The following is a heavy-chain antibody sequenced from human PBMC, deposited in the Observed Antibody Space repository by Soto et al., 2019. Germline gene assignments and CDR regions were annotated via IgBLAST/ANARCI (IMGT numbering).Heavy chain of an antibody. J-gene: IGHJ4*02. Sequence: PSETLSLTCAVYGGSFSGYYWSWIRQPPGKGLEWIGEINHSGSTNYNPSLKSRVTISVDTSKNQFSLKLSSVTAADTAMYYCARAGFEYCSGGSCYSGTLDYWGQGTLVTVSS. V-gene: IGHV4-34*01. CDR1: GGSFSGYY. D-gene: IGHD2-15*01. CDR2: INHSGST. CDR3: ARAGFEYCSGGSCYSGTLDY.